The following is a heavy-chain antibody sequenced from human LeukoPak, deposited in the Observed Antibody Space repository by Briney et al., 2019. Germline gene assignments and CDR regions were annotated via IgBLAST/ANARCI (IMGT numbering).Heavy chain of an antibody. J-gene: IGHJ4*02. V-gene: IGHV3-74*01. CDR3: TRGGEEPFDY. Sequence: GGPLRLLCADCGLPLTRFWVQGLRQSRGRALGWVSRINVEGTTTTYPDSVEGRSTISKDENALYLQMNYLRVDDTAVYYCTRGGEEPFDYWGQGTRVTVSP. CDR1: GLPLTRFW. D-gene: IGHD3-10*01. CDR2: INVEGTTT.